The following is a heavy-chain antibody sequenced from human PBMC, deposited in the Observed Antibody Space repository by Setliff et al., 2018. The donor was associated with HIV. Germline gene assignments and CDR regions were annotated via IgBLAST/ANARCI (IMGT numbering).Heavy chain of an antibody. CDR1: GYTFTRYA. J-gene: IGHJ4*02. Sequence: ASVKVSCKASGYTFTRYAMHWVRQAPGQRPERMGWINVGNGNTKHSQKFQGRVTITRDTSASTAYMELSSLRSEDTAVYYCARVPRYCSSTSCSYYFDYWGQGTQVTVSS. D-gene: IGHD2-2*01. V-gene: IGHV1-3*01. CDR2: INVGNGNT. CDR3: ARVPRYCSSTSCSYYFDY.